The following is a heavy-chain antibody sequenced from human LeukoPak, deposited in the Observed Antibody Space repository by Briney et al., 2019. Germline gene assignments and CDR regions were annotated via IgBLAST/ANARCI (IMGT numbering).Heavy chain of an antibody. CDR3: ARMGATRLDAFDI. D-gene: IGHD1-26*01. CDR2: IRYDGSNK. V-gene: IGHV3-30*02. CDR1: GFTFSSYG. Sequence: GGSLRLSCAASGFTFSSYGMHWVRQAPGKGLEWVAFIRYDGSNKYYADSVKGRFTISRDNAKNSLYLQMNSLRAEDTAVYYCARMGATRLDAFDIWGQGTMVTVSS. J-gene: IGHJ3*02.